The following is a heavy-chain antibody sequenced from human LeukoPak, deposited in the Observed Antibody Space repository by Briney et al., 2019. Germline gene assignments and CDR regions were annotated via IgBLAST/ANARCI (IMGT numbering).Heavy chain of an antibody. CDR2: IKEDGSET. J-gene: IGHJ4*02. V-gene: IGHV3-7*01. CDR1: GFTFGNHW. Sequence: GGSLRLSCAASGFTFGNHWMTWVRQAPGKGLEWLAYIKEDGSETAYVDSVRGRFTISRDNAKNSLYLQMSSLRDEDTAVYYCARDRGFFLFDSWGQGTLVSVSS. CDR3: ARDRGFFLFDS. D-gene: IGHD3-10*01.